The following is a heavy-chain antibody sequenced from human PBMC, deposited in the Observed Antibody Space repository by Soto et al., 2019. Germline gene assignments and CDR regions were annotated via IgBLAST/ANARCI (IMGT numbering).Heavy chain of an antibody. D-gene: IGHD3-10*01. CDR3: AKAGRHTRNYAFDI. J-gene: IGHJ3*02. V-gene: IGHV6-1*01. CDR1: GDSVSSNSAA. Sequence: KQSQTLSLTCAISGDSVSSNSAAWNWIRQSPSRGLEWLGRTYYRSKWYNDYAVSVKSRITINPDTSKNQFSLQLNSVTPEDTAVYYCAKAGRHTRNYAFDIWGQGTMVTVSS. CDR2: TYYRSKWYN.